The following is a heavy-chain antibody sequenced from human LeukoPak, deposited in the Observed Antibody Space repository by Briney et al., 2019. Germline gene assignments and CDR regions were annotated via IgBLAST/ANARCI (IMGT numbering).Heavy chain of an antibody. CDR1: GFTFSGSA. CDR3: TSPQGEVVPAAMGYYYYYGMDV. Sequence: GGSLRLSCAASGFTFSGSAMHWVRQASGKGLEWVGRIRSKANSYATAYAASVKGRFTISRDDSKNTAYLQMNSLKTEDTAVYYCTSPQGEVVPAAMGYYYYYGMDVWGQGTTVTVSS. CDR2: IRSKANSYAT. J-gene: IGHJ6*02. V-gene: IGHV3-73*01. D-gene: IGHD2-2*01.